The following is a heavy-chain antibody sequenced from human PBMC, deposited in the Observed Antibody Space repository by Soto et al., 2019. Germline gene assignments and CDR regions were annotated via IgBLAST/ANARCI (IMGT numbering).Heavy chain of an antibody. Sequence: ASVKVSFKASGYTFTSYGISWVRQAPGQGLEWMGWISAYNGNTNYAQKLQGRVTMTTDTSTSTAYMELRSLRSDDTAVYYCARTYVVVPAVINWFDPWGQGTLVTVSS. CDR2: ISAYNGNT. CDR1: GYTFTSYG. CDR3: ARTYVVVPAVINWFDP. D-gene: IGHD2-2*01. V-gene: IGHV1-18*04. J-gene: IGHJ5*02.